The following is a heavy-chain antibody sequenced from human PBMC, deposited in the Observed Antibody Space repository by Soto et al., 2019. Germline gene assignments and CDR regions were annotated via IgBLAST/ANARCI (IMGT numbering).Heavy chain of an antibody. D-gene: IGHD1-26*01. V-gene: IGHV2-5*02. Sequence: QITLKEAGPTLVKPTQTLTLTCTFSGFSLSSNGVAVGWIRQPPGEALEWLALIYWDDDKRYRASLKTRLNITKNTSKTQVVLTITDMDPVDTATYYCAHAFGGTSWPNDAFDVWGQGTVVTVSS. CDR1: GFSLSSNGVA. CDR3: AHAFGGTSWPNDAFDV. J-gene: IGHJ3*01. CDR2: IYWDDDK.